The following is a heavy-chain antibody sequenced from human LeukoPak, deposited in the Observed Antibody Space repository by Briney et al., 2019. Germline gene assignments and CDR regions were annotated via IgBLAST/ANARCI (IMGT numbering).Heavy chain of an antibody. CDR2: IYYSGST. Sequence: PSETLSLTCTVSGGSISSGDYYWSWIRQPPGKGLGWIGYIYYSGSTYYNPSLKSRVTISVDTSKNQFSLKLSSVTAADTAVYYCAREVGYSAVAGEGGYWFDPWGQGTLVTVSS. CDR1: GGSISSGDYY. D-gene: IGHD6-19*01. J-gene: IGHJ5*02. V-gene: IGHV4-30-4*01. CDR3: AREVGYSAVAGEGGYWFDP.